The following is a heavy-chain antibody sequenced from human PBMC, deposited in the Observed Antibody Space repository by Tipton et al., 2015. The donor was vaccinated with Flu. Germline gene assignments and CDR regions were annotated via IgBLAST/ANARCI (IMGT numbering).Heavy chain of an antibody. D-gene: IGHD1/OR15-1a*01. Sequence: QLVQSGGGLVQPGGSLRLSCAASGFTFSDYWMAWVRQDPGKGLEWVANIKQDESERYYVDSVKGRFTISRDNAKNSLYLQLNSLRPEDTAIYYCARGGWASDTNNLLDYWGQGTLVTVSS. CDR2: IKQDESER. CDR1: GFTFSDYW. V-gene: IGHV3-7*03. J-gene: IGHJ4*02. CDR3: ARGGWASDTNNLLDY.